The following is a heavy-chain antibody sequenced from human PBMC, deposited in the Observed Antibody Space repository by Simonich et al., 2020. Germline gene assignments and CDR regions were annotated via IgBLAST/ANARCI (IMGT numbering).Heavy chain of an antibody. Sequence: QVQLVQSGAEVKKPGASVKVSCKASGYTFTGYYMHWVRQAPGQGLELRGWINPNSGGTNYAQKFQGRGTMTRDTSISTAYMELSRLRSDDTAVYYCARGRIAAAGTYYYYYMDVWGKGTTVTVSS. J-gene: IGHJ6*03. CDR1: GYTFTGYY. D-gene: IGHD6-13*01. CDR2: INPNSGGT. CDR3: ARGRIAAAGTYYYYYMDV. V-gene: IGHV1-2*02.